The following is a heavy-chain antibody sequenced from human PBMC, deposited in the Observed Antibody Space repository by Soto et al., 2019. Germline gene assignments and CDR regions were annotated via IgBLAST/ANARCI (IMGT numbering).Heavy chain of an antibody. D-gene: IGHD5-12*01. CDR1: GFTVSSNY. CDR2: IYSGGST. V-gene: IGHV3-53*01. CDR3: ARTKMATPWDI. Sequence: HPGGSLRLSCAPSGFTVSSNYMSWVRQAPGEGLEWVSVIYSGGSTSYADSVKGRFTISRENSKNTPYLQMNSRRAEDTAVYYCARTKMATPWDIWGQGTMVTV. J-gene: IGHJ3*02.